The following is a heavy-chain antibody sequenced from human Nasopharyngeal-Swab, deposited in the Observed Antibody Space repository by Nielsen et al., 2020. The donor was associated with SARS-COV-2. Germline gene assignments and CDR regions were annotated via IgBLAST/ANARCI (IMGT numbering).Heavy chain of an antibody. D-gene: IGHD5-12*01. Sequence: GESLKISCAASGFSFSEYYMSWVGQAPGKGLEWVANIKQDGSEKYYVDSVKGRFTISRDNAKNSLYLQMNSLRAEDTAVYYCATRNGYDASFDYWGQGTLVTVSS. V-gene: IGHV3-7*01. CDR3: ATRNGYDASFDY. CDR2: IKQDGSEK. J-gene: IGHJ4*02. CDR1: GFSFSEYY.